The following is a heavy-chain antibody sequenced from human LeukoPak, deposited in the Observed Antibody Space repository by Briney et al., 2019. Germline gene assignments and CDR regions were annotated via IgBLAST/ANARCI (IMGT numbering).Heavy chain of an antibody. CDR3: ARDYSSGWSPLDY. CDR1: GFTFSNYW. V-gene: IGHV3-7*01. D-gene: IGHD6-19*01. Sequence: GGSLRLSCVASGFTFSNYWMTWVRQAPGKGLEWVANIKQDGSEKYYVDSVKGRFTISRDNAKNSLYLQMNSLRAEDTAVYYCARDYSSGWSPLDYWGQGTLVTVSS. J-gene: IGHJ4*02. CDR2: IKQDGSEK.